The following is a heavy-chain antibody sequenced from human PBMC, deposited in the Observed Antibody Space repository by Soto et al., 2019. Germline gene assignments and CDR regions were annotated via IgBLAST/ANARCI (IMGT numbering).Heavy chain of an antibody. J-gene: IGHJ6*02. Sequence: QVQLVQSGAEVKKPGSSVKVSCKASGGTFSSYAISWVRQAPGQGLEWMGGIIPIFGTANYAQKFQCRVTITADESTSTAYMELSSLRSEDTAVYYCASPYSSSWYRPYYYYGMDVWGQGTTVTVSS. CDR3: ASPYSSSWYRPYYYYGMDV. V-gene: IGHV1-69*01. D-gene: IGHD6-13*01. CDR2: IIPIFGTA. CDR1: GGTFSSYA.